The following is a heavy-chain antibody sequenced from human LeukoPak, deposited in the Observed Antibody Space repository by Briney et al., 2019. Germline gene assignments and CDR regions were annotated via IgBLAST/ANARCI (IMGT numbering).Heavy chain of an antibody. V-gene: IGHV3-23*01. CDR1: GFTFSSYA. Sequence: GESLRLSCAASGFTFSSYAMSWVRQAPGKGLEWVSAIGARGTDTYYADSVKGRLTTSRDNSETTLYLQMSSLRAEDTAVYYCEREHYYGSGSYRDFDHWGQGTLVTVSS. CDR3: EREHYYGSGSYRDFDH. D-gene: IGHD3-10*01. J-gene: IGHJ4*02. CDR2: IGARGTDT.